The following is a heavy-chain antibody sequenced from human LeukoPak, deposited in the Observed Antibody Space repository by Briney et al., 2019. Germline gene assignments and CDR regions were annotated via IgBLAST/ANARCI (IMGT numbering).Heavy chain of an antibody. CDR1: GYTFTSYG. Sequence: GASVKVSCKDSGYTFTSYGICWVRQAPGQGLEWMGWLSACNGNTNYAQKLQGRVTMTTDTSTSTAYMGLRSLRSDDTAVYYCATSVGTANYYYHGMDVWGQGTTVTVSA. J-gene: IGHJ6*01. D-gene: IGHD5-18*01. CDR3: ATSVGTANYYYHGMDV. V-gene: IGHV1-18*01. CDR2: LSACNGNT.